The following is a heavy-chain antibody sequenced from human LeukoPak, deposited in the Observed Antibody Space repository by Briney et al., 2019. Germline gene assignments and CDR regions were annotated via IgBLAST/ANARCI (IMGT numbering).Heavy chain of an antibody. J-gene: IGHJ4*02. CDR2: INPNSGGT. D-gene: IGHD6-19*01. CDR3: ARDRIAVAGTDLDY. V-gene: IGHV1-2*06. Sequence: ASVKVSCKASGYTFTGYYMHWVRQAPGQGLEWMGRINPNSGGTNYAQKFQGRVTMTRDTSISTAYMELSRLRSDDTAVYYRARDRIAVAGTDLDYWGQGALVTVSS. CDR1: GYTFTGYY.